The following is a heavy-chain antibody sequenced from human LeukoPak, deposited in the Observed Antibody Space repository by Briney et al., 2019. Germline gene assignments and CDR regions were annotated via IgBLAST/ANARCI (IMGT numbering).Heavy chain of an antibody. Sequence: GGSLRLSCAASGFTFSSYAMSWVRQAPGKGLEWVSAISGSGGSTYYADSVKGRFTISRDNSKDTLYLQMNSLRAEDTAVYYCAKAGSGYLALDYWGQGTLVTVSS. CDR2: ISGSGGST. J-gene: IGHJ4*02. CDR3: AKAGSGYLALDY. V-gene: IGHV3-23*01. D-gene: IGHD3-3*01. CDR1: GFTFSSYA.